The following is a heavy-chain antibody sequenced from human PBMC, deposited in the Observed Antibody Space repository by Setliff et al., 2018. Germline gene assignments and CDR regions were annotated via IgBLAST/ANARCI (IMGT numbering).Heavy chain of an antibody. Sequence: WASVKVSCKASGYTFTAYYIHWVRQAPGQGLEWMGWINPNAGNINYIQKFQGRVTMTRDTSISTAYMEVISLRSEDTAVYFCARDRFYNSWSGYYYGQGHYFDYWGQGTLVTVSS. CDR1: GYTFTAYY. CDR3: ARDRFYNSWSGYYYGQGHYFDY. D-gene: IGHD3-3*01. J-gene: IGHJ4*02. CDR2: INPNAGNI. V-gene: IGHV1-2*02.